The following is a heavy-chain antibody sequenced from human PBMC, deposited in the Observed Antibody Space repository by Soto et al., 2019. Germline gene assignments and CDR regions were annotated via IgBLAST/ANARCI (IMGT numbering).Heavy chain of an antibody. Sequence: QITLKESGPTLVKPTQSLTLTCTFSGFSLSTSGVGVGWIRQPPGKALEWLALIYGDDDKHYSPSLKSRLTITKDTSKNQVVLTMTNMDPVDTATYYCAHMTYYFDYWGQGTLVTVSS. CDR2: IYGDDDK. CDR3: AHMTYYFDY. J-gene: IGHJ4*02. CDR1: GFSLSTSGVG. V-gene: IGHV2-5*02.